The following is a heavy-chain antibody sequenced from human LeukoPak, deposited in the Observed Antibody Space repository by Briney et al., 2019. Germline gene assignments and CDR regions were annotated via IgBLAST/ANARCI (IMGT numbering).Heavy chain of an antibody. CDR3: ARGGLGATFY. D-gene: IGHD1-26*01. CDR1: GGSISSGGYY. Sequence: PSETLSLTCTVSGGSISSGGYYWSWIRQHPGKGLEWIGYIYYSGSTNYNPSLKSRVTISVDTSKNQFSLKLSSVTAADTAVYYCARGGLGATFYWGQGTLVTVSS. CDR2: IYYSGST. V-gene: IGHV4-61*08. J-gene: IGHJ4*02.